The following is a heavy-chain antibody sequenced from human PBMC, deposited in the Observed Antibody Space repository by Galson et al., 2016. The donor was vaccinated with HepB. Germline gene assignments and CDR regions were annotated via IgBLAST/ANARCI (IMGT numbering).Heavy chain of an antibody. J-gene: IGHJ4*02. V-gene: IGHV1-3*01. CDR1: GYTFTSYA. CDR3: ARGGRNYAGY. Sequence: SVKVSCKASGYTFTSYAMHWVRQAPGQRLEWMGWINAGNGNPKYSQKFQSRVTSTRDASASTAYMELSSLRSEDTAVYYCARGGRNYAGYWGQGTLVTVSS. CDR2: INAGNGNP.